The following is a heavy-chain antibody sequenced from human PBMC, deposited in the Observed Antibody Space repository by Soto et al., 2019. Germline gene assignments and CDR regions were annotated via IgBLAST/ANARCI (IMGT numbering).Heavy chain of an antibody. CDR1: GYTFTSSG. D-gene: IGHD5-18*01. V-gene: IGHV1-18*01. CDR3: ARGNGYSMDHYGMDF. J-gene: IGHJ6*02. CDR2: ISAYNGNT. Sequence: ASVKVSCTASGYTFTSSGISLVRHAPGQGLEWMGWISAYNGNTNYAQKLQGRVTMTTDTSTSTAYMELRSLRSDDTAVYYCARGNGYSMDHYGMDFWGQVTTVTVCS.